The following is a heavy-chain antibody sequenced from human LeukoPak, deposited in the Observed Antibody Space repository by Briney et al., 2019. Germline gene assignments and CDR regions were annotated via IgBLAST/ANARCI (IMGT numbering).Heavy chain of an antibody. D-gene: IGHD6-13*01. CDR2: ISSSSSLI. CDR3: AKDLLDSSSWYGKNNWFDP. CDR1: GFTFSNYG. V-gene: IGHV3-48*01. Sequence: PGGSLRLSCAASGFTFSNYGMNWVRQAPGKGLEWISYISSSSSLIYYADSVKGRFTISRDNAKNSLYLQMNSLRAEDTAVYYCAKDLLDSSSWYGKNNWFDPWGQGTLVTVSS. J-gene: IGHJ5*02.